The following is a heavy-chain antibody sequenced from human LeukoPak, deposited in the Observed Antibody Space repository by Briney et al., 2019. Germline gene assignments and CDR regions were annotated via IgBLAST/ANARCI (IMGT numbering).Heavy chain of an antibody. CDR3: VRDLAPLLWFGEPREV. V-gene: IGHV3-53*01. D-gene: IGHD3-10*01. Sequence: GGSLRLSCAASGFTLSKNYMSWVRQAPGKGLEWVSVIYSAGTTYYADSVRGRFTISREKSKNTLHLQMNSLRAEDTAVYFCVRDLAPLLWFGEPREVWGKGTTVTVSS. J-gene: IGHJ6*04. CDR2: IYSAGTT. CDR1: GFTLSKNY.